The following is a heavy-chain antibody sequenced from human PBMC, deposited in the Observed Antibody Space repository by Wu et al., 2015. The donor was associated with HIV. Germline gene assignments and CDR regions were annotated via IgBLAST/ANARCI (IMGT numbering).Heavy chain of an antibody. J-gene: IGHJ4*02. CDR1: GYTFTTYG. Sequence: QVQLVQSGAEVKKSGASVKVSCKASGYTFTTYGISWVRQAPGQGLEWMGWISAYNGDTNYAQKLQGRVTMTTDTSTTTAYMELRSLRSDDTAIYYCAASIAAAEYFDYWGQGTLVTVSS. D-gene: IGHD6-13*01. CDR2: ISAYNGDT. V-gene: IGHV1-18*01. CDR3: AASIAAAEYFDY.